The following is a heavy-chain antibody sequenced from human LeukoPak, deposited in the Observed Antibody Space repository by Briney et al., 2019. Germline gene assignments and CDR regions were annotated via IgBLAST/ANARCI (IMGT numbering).Heavy chain of an antibody. CDR2: ISGSGGST. CDR3: AKDLGAVITTYYFDY. D-gene: IGHD3-22*01. Sequence: GRSLRLSCAASGFTFSSYAMSWVRQAPGKGLEWVSAISGSGGSTYYADSVKGRFTISRDNSKNTLYLQMNSLRAEDTAVYYCAKDLGAVITTYYFDYWGQGTLVTVSS. J-gene: IGHJ4*02. CDR1: GFTFSSYA. V-gene: IGHV3-23*01.